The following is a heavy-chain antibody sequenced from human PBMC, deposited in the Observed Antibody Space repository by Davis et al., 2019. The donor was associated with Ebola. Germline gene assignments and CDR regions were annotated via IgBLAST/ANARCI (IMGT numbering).Heavy chain of an antibody. Sequence: ASVKVSCKASGYTFTSYGISWVRQAPGQGLEWMGIINPSGGSTSYAQKFQGRVPMTRDTSTSTVYMELSSLRSEDTTVYNCAGGVGATTLFDYWGQGTLVTVSS. J-gene: IGHJ4*02. CDR1: GYTFTSYG. CDR2: INPSGGST. CDR3: AGGVGATTLFDY. D-gene: IGHD1-26*01. V-gene: IGHV1-46*01.